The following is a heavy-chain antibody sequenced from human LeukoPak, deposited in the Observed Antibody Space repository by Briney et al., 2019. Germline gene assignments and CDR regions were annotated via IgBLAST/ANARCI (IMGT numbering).Heavy chain of an antibody. CDR1: GFTFSSYS. CDR3: VRGSLASGVVVYYYYYLDV. CDR2: ISYDGSNK. Sequence: GGSLRLPCAASGFTFSSYSMHWVRQAPGKGLEWVAVISYDGSNKYYADSVKGRFTISRDNSKNTLYLQMNSLRAEDTAVYYCVRGSLASGVVVYYYYYLDVWGKGTTVTVSS. D-gene: IGHD3-3*01. J-gene: IGHJ6*03. V-gene: IGHV3-30*03.